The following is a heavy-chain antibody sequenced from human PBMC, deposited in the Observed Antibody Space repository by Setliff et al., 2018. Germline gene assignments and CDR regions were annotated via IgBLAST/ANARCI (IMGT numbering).Heavy chain of an antibody. D-gene: IGHD3-22*01. Sequence: ASVKVSCKVSGYTLTELSMHWVRQAPGKGFEWMGGFDPEDGETIYAQKFQGRVTMTEDTSTDTAYMELSSLRSEDTAVYYCATYVGITYYYDSSGYPTDFQHWGQGSLVTVSS. V-gene: IGHV1-24*01. CDR2: FDPEDGET. CDR1: GYTLTELS. J-gene: IGHJ1*01. CDR3: ATYVGITYYYDSSGYPTDFQH.